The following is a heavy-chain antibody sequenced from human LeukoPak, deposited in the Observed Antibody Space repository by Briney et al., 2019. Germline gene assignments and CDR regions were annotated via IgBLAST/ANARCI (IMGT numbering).Heavy chain of an antibody. V-gene: IGHV4-59*01. J-gene: IGHJ4*02. Sequence: SETLSLTCTVAGGSISSYYWSWIRQPPGKGLEWIGYIYYSGSTNYNPSLKSRVTISVDTSKNQFSLKLSSVTAADTAVYYCARDRLSSGWYSGFDYWGQGTLVTVSS. CDR2: IYYSGST. CDR1: GGSISSYY. D-gene: IGHD6-19*01. CDR3: ARDRLSSGWYSGFDY.